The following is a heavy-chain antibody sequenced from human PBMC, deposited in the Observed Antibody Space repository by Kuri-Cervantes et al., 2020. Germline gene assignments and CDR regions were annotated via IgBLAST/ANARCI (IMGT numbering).Heavy chain of an antibody. CDR2: IYYSGST. CDR1: GGSISSGDYY. D-gene: IGHD2-2*01. V-gene: IGHV4-30-4*08. J-gene: IGHJ4*02. CDR3: ARLIGAPAAMPYFDY. Sequence: TLSLTCTVSGGSISSGDYYWSWIRQPPGKGLEWIGYIYYSGSTYYNPSLKSRVTISVDTSKNQFSLKLSSVTAADTAVYYCARLIGAPAAMPYFDYWGQGTLVTVSS.